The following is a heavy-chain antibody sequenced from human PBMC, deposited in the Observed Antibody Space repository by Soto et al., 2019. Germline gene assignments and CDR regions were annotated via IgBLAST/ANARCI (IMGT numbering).Heavy chain of an antibody. CDR3: ANDQLYIRGVIHNWFDP. J-gene: IGHJ5*02. CDR1: GLTFSSYA. Sequence: EVQLLESGGGLIQPGGSLRLSCAASGLTFSSYAMSWVRQAPGKGLEWVSAISGSGGSTYYADSVKGRFTISRDNSTNTLYLKMNSRRAEDTAVYYCANDQLYIRGVIHNWFDPWGQGTLVTVSS. CDR2: ISGSGGST. D-gene: IGHD3-10*02. V-gene: IGHV3-23*01.